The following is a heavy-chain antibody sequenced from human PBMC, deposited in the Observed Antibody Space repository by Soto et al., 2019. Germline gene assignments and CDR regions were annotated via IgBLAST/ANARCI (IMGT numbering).Heavy chain of an antibody. CDR2: IYYSGST. J-gene: IGHJ6*02. CDR3: ASRRYSGYDWPPHPLLYYGMDV. Sequence: QLQLQESGPGLVKPSETLSLTCTVSGGSISSSSYYWGWIRQPPGKGLEWIGSIYYSGSTYYNPSLKSRVTISVDTSKNQFSLKLSSVTAADTAVYYCASRRYSGYDWPPHPLLYYGMDVWGQGTTVTVSS. D-gene: IGHD5-12*01. CDR1: GGSISSSSYY. V-gene: IGHV4-39*01.